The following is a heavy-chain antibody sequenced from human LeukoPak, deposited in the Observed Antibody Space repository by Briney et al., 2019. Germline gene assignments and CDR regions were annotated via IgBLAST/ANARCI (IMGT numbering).Heavy chain of an antibody. CDR2: IYYSGST. CDR3: ASVCDIAAPYFDY. V-gene: IGHV4-59*11. CDR1: GGSISSHY. D-gene: IGHD6-13*01. Sequence: PSETLSLTCTVSGGSISSHYWSWIRQPPGKGLEWIGYIYYSGSTNYNPSLKSRVTISVDTSKNQFSLKLSSVTAADTAVYYCASVCDIAAPYFDYWGQGTLVTVSS. J-gene: IGHJ4*02.